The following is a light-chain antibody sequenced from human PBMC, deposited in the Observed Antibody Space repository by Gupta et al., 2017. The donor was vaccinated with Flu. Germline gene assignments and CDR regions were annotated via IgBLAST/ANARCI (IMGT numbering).Light chain of an antibody. J-gene: IGLJ3*02. Sequence: YELTHPPSVSASPGATARLTCSGDALPKQYASWYQQKPGQAPVLVIYKDSERPSGIPERFSGSSSGTTVTLTISGVQAEDEADYYCQSADSSGTYWVFGGGTKLTVL. CDR2: KDS. CDR3: QSADSSGTYWV. V-gene: IGLV3-25*02. CDR1: ALPKQY.